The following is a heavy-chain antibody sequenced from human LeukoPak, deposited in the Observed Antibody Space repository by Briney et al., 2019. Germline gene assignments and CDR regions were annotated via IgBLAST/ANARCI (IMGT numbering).Heavy chain of an antibody. CDR1: GGSISSYY. J-gene: IGHJ4*02. D-gene: IGHD1-26*01. V-gene: IGHV4-59*01. CDR2: IYYSGST. CDR3: ARSYSGSYPDPFDY. Sequence: SETLSRTCTVSGGSISSYYWSWIRQPPGKGLEWIGYIYYSGSTNYNPSLKSRVTISVDTSKNQFSLKLGSVTAADTAVYYCARSYSGSYPDPFDYWGQGTLVTVSS.